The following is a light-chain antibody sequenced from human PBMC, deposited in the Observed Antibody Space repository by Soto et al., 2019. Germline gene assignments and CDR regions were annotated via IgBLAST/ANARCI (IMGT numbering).Light chain of an antibody. CDR1: QTVSSSF. CDR2: GAS. J-gene: IGKJ1*01. CDR3: QQYNDSLWT. Sequence: EILLTQSPGTLSLSPGERAILSCRASQTVSSSFLAWYQQQPGQAPRLVIYGASSRATGIPDRFSGSGSGTDFTLTSSRLQPEDFAVYYCQQYNDSLWTFGQGTKVEIK. V-gene: IGKV3-20*01.